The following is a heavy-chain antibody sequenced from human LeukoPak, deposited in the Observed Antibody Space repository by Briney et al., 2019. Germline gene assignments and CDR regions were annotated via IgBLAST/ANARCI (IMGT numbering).Heavy chain of an antibody. CDR1: GFSFSSYS. D-gene: IGHD5-12*01. Sequence: GGSLRLSCAASGFSFSSYSMQWVRQTPGKGLEWVGIMSNSGENTFYGEAVKGRFTISRDNSQNTLYLQMNSLRAEDTAVYYCARDLGDIVATTDYFDYWGQGTLVTVSS. J-gene: IGHJ4*02. V-gene: IGHV3-30*03. CDR3: ARDLGDIVATTDYFDY. CDR2: MSNSGENT.